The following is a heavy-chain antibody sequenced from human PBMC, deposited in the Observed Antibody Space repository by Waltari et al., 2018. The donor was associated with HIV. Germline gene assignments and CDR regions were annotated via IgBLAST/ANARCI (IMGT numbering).Heavy chain of an antibody. CDR2: SSSSSFNI. CDR3: ARDTLNFFFGLDV. CDR1: GFSFGDYA. Sequence: EEQLVESGGGLVHPGGSLKLSCAASGFSFGDYAMNWFRQAQGKGLEWIADSSSSSFNIKYADSVRGRFTISRDNTQKSLSLQMNNLIDEDTAKYFGARDTLNFFFGLDVWGHGTTVAVSS. V-gene: IGHV3-48*02. J-gene: IGHJ6*02.